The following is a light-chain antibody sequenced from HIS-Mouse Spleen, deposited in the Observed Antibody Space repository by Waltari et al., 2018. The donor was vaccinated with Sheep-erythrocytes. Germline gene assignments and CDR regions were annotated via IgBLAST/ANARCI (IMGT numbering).Light chain of an antibody. J-gene: IGLJ2*01. Sequence: QSVLTQPPSASGTPGQRVTISCSGSSSNIGSNYVYWYQQLPATAPKRLIYRNNQRPSGVPYRFSCSKSGASASLAISGLRSEEEADYYCAAWEDSLSGVVFGGGTKLTVL. V-gene: IGLV1-47*01. CDR2: RNN. CDR1: SSNIGSNY. CDR3: AAWEDSLSGVV.